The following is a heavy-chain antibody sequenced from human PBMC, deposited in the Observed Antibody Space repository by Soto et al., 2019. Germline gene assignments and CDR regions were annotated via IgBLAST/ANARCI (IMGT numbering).Heavy chain of an antibody. CDR2: ISYEGSNK. CDR3: ARPHILSAWNEGFDI. D-gene: IGHD1-1*01. V-gene: IGHV3-30-3*01. J-gene: IGHJ3*02. Sequence: QVQLVESGGGVVQPGRSLRLSCAAFGFTFDDYSMHWVRQAPGKGLEWVALISYEGSNKYYADSVKGRFTISRDNAKNTLFLEVNSLRTEDTAVYYCARPHILSAWNEGFDIWGQGTMVTVSS. CDR1: GFTFDDYS.